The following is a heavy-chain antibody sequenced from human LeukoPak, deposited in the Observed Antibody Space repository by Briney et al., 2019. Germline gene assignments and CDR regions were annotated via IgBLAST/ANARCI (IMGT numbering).Heavy chain of an antibody. J-gene: IGHJ4*02. CDR2: ISSSSSYI. V-gene: IGHV3-21*01. D-gene: IGHD2-8*01. CDR3: ARGDRLGYCTNGVCYPTDY. CDR1: GFSFSIYS. Sequence: SGGSLRLSSAASGFSFSIYSMNWVRQAPGKGLEWVSSISSSSSYIYYADSMKGRFTISRDNAKNSLFLQMHSLRAEDTAVYYCARGDRLGYCTNGVCYPTDYWGQGTLVTVSS.